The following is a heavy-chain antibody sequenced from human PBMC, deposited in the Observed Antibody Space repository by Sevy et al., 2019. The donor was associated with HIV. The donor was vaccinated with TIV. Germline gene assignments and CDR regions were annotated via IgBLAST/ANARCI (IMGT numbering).Heavy chain of an antibody. J-gene: IGHJ4*02. D-gene: IGHD3-22*01. CDR3: ARPLYYXDSSXLHY. CDR1: GYTXTSYG. V-gene: IGHV1-18*01. CDR2: ISAYNGNT. Sequence: ASVKVSCKASGYTXTSYGISWVRQAPGQGLEWMGWISAYNGNTNYAQKLQGRVTMTTDTSTSTAYMELRSLRSDDTAVYYCARPLYYXDSSXLHYXGQGTLVTVSS.